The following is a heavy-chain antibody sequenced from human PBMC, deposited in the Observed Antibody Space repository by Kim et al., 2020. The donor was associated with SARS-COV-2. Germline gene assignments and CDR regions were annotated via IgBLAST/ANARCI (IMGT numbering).Heavy chain of an antibody. CDR2: ISSSSSYI. Sequence: GGSLRLSCAASGFTFSSYSMNWVRQAPGKGLEWVSSISSSSSYIYYADSVKGRFTISRDNAKNSLYLQMNSLRAEDTAVYYCASKLHYYDSSGYYYYGMDVWGQGTTVTVSS. CDR3: ASKLHYYDSSGYYYYGMDV. V-gene: IGHV3-21*01. J-gene: IGHJ6*02. CDR1: GFTFSSYS. D-gene: IGHD3-22*01.